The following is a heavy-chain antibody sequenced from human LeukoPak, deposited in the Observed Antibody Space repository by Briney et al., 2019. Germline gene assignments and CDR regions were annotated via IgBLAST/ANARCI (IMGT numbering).Heavy chain of an antibody. CDR1: GFTFSDYS. CDR2: INPTSTSI. J-gene: IGHJ4*02. V-gene: IGHV3-21*01. Sequence: GGSLSLLCAASGFTFSDYSISWVRQAPGKGLEWVSSINPTSTSIYYADAVRGRFTISRVNSKNSVYLQMNSLRAEDTALYYCVKLMRNSDRIDYYYYYNFWGQGILVTVSS. CDR3: VKLMRNSDRIDYYYYYNF. D-gene: IGHD3-10*01.